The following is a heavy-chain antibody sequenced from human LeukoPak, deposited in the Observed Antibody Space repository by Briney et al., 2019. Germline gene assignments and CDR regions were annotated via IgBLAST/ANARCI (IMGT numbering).Heavy chain of an antibody. V-gene: IGHV3-30*01. CDR2: ISYDGSNK. CDR1: GFTFSSYA. CDR3: ARGRELWLRAPFDY. J-gene: IGHJ4*02. Sequence: GGSLRLSCAASGFTFSSYAMHWVRQAPGKRLEWVAVISYDGSNKYYADSVKGRFTISRDNSKNTLYLQMNSLRAEDTAVYYCARGRELWLRAPFDYWGQGTLVTVSS. D-gene: IGHD5-18*01.